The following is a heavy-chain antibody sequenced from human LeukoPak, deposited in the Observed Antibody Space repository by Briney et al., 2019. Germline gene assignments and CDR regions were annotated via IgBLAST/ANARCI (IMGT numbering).Heavy chain of an antibody. CDR3: ARDGYSFGHDFDY. CDR2: IKGDGSST. V-gene: IGHV3-74*01. D-gene: IGHD5-18*01. J-gene: IGHJ4*02. Sequence: GWSLRLSCAASGFTFSSYWMHWVRHTPGKGLVWVSRIKGDGSSTSYADSVKGRFTISRDNAKNTLYLQMNSLRAEDTAVYYCARDGYSFGHDFDYWGQGTLVTVSS. CDR1: GFTFSSYW.